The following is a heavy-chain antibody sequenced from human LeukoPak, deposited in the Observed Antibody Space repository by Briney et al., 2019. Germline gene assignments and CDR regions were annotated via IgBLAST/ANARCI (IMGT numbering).Heavy chain of an antibody. CDR2: ISSSSSYT. CDR1: GFTFSDYY. D-gene: IGHD6-13*01. V-gene: IGHV3-11*06. Sequence: PGGSLRLSCAASGFTFSDYYMSWIRQAPGKGLEWVSYISSSSSYTNYADSVKGRFTISRDNAKNSLYLQMNSLRAEDTAVYYCARVGYSSSWYNFDYWGQGTLVTVSS. CDR3: ARVGYSSSWYNFDY. J-gene: IGHJ4*02.